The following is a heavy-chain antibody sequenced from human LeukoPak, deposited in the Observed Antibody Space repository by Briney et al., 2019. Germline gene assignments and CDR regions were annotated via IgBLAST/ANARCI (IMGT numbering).Heavy chain of an antibody. Sequence: GGSLRLSCAASGFTFSDYNMNWVRQAPGKGLEWVSYITDSGNTIHYADSVKGRFTISRDNAKNSLYLQMNSLRAGDTAVYYCARSIGLTGGGVDVWGQGTTVTVSS. V-gene: IGHV3-11*01. J-gene: IGHJ6*02. CDR2: ITDSGNTI. D-gene: IGHD3-9*01. CDR3: ARSIGLTGGGVDV. CDR1: GFTFSDYN.